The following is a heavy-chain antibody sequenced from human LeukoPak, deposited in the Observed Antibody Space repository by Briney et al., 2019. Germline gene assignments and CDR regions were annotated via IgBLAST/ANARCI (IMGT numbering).Heavy chain of an antibody. CDR3: ARRWFGESPGYGTWFFDL. V-gene: IGHV4-59*08. J-gene: IGHJ2*01. CDR2: IYYTGST. Sequence: KPSETLSLTCTVSDGSINGYYWSWIRQSPGKGLESLGYIYYTGSTNYNPSLKSRVTISVDTSNNQFSLKLNSVTAADTAVYYCARRWFGESPGYGTWFFDLWGRGTLVTVSS. CDR1: DGSINGYY. D-gene: IGHD3-10*01.